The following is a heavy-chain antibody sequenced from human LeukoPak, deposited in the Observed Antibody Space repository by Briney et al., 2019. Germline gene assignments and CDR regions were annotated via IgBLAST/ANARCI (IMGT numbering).Heavy chain of an antibody. CDR2: IYYSGST. D-gene: IGHD1-26*01. J-gene: IGHJ4*02. CDR3: ARSPSLVGARLYFDH. CDR1: GGSISSSSYY. Sequence: SETLSLTCTVSGGSISSSSYYWGWLRQPPGKGLEWIGSIYYSGSTYYNPSLNSRVTISVDTSKNQFSLKLSSVTAADTAVYYCARSPSLVGARLYFDHWGQGTLVTVSS. V-gene: IGHV4-39*07.